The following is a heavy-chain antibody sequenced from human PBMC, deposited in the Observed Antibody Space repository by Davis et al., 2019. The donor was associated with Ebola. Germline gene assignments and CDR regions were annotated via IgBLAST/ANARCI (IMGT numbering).Heavy chain of an antibody. CDR2: TFYRSKWYT. V-gene: IGHV6-1*01. CDR1: GDSVSSNSAA. D-gene: IGHD2-2*01. Sequence: HSQTLSLTCAIPGDSVSSNSAAWNWIRQSPSRGLEWLGRTFYRSKWYTDYALSVESRIIIKSDTSKNQAPLQMKSVTPEDTDMYYCTRARHCSSINCRLTPEDNFDSWGQGTLVTVSS. CDR3: TRARHCSSINCRLTPEDNFDS. J-gene: IGHJ4*02.